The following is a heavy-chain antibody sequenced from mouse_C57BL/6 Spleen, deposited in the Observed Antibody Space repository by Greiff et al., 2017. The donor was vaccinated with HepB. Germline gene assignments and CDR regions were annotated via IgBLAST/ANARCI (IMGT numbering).Heavy chain of an antibody. Sequence: VKLQESGAELVKPGASVKLSCKASGFTFTSYWMNWVKQRPGRGLEWIGRIYPNRGDTKHNEKIKSKATLTVDKPSSTAYMQLSSLTSEDSAVYYSERRCDYAMDYWGQGTTVTVSS. CDR1: GFTFTSYW. CDR3: ERRCDYAMDY. J-gene: IGHJ4*01. V-gene: IGHV1-72*01. CDR2: IYPNRGDT.